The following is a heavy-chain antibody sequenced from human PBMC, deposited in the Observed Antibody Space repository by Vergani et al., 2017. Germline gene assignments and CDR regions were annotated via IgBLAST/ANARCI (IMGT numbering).Heavy chain of an antibody. CDR3: AKRGWNYWFDS. V-gene: IGHV3-23*01. D-gene: IGHD1-1*01. CDR2: INTNGDST. CDR1: GFSFTTYA. J-gene: IGHJ5*01. Sequence: EVQLLESGGDLVQPGGSLRLSCAASGFSFTTYAMSWVRQAPGKGLEWVSNINTNGDSTRYGDSVKGRFTISRDNPKSTLYLQMNSLRAEDTAIFYCAKRGWNYWFDSWGQGTLVTVS.